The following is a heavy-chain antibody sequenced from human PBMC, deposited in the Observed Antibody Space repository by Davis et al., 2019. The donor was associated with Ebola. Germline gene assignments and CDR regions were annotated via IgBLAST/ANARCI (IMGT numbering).Heavy chain of an antibody. J-gene: IGHJ6*02. CDR1: GFTFSSYW. CDR2: IKQDGSEK. V-gene: IGHV3-7*03. D-gene: IGHD5-18*01. CDR3: AREDSGIGSYGYYYYGMDV. Sequence: GESLKISCAASGFTFSSYWMSWVRQAPGKGLEWVANIKQDGSEKYYVDSVKGRFTISRDNAKNSLYLQMNSLRAEDTAVYYCAREDSGIGSYGYYYYGMDVWGQGATVTVSS.